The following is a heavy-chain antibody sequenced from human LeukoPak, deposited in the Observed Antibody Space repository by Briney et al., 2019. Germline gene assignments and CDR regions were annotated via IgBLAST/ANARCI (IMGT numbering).Heavy chain of an antibody. J-gene: IGHJ5*02. CDR3: ARGIWFDP. CDR1: GFTFSTYE. Sequence: PGGSLRLSCAASGFTFSTYEMNWVRQAPGKGLEWVSYISNTGNTIYYADSVKGRFTISRNNAKNSLYLQMNSLRAEDTALYSCARGIWFDPWGQGTLVIVSS. V-gene: IGHV3-48*03. CDR2: ISNTGNTI.